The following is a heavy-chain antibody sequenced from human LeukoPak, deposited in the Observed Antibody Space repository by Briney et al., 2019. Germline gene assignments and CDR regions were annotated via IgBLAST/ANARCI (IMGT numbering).Heavy chain of an antibody. Sequence: PSETLSLTCTVSGGSVSSGSYYWSWVRQPPGKGLEWLGYIYYSGSTNYNPSLKSRVTISVDTSKNQLSLKLSSVTAADTAVYYCARDMTPNDAFDIWGQGTMVTVSS. CDR2: IYYSGST. J-gene: IGHJ3*02. CDR1: GGSVSSGSYY. CDR3: ARDMTPNDAFDI. V-gene: IGHV4-61*01.